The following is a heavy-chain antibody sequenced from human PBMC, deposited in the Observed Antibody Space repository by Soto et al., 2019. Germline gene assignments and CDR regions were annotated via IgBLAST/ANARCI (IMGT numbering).Heavy chain of an antibody. V-gene: IGHV1-3*01. J-gene: IGHJ4*02. Sequence: QVQLVQSGAEVKKPGASVKVSCKASGYTFTSYAMHWVRQAPGQRLEWMGWINAGNGNTKYSQKFQGRVTITRDTSASPSYMELSSLRSEDTAVYYCARGLNGDSHYFDYGGQGTLVTVSS. CDR3: ARGLNGDSHYFDY. CDR2: INAGNGNT. CDR1: GYTFTSYA. D-gene: IGHD2-21*02.